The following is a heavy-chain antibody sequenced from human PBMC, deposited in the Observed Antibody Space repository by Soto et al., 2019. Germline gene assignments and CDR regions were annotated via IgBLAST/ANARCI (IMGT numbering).Heavy chain of an antibody. D-gene: IGHD1-1*01. CDR1: GASLRGYY. J-gene: IGHJ5*02. CDR3: VRDGTKNLRDRFDP. V-gene: IGHV4-4*07. Sequence: QVVLQESGPGVVKPSGTLSLTCNVSGASLRGYYWSWIRQPPGKGLEWIVRIYATGSTDYNPSLKSRITMSVDMSKKQFSLTLRSVPAADTAIYYCVRDGTKNLRDRFDPWGRGILVTVSS. CDR2: IYATGST.